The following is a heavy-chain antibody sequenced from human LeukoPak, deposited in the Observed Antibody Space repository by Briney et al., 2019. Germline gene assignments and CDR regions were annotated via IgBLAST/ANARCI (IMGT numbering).Heavy chain of an antibody. CDR1: EFTFSSYS. V-gene: IGHV3-21*01. CDR3: ARRGYYDYSGFDY. CDR2: ISGSSSDI. Sequence: GGSLRLSCAGSEFTFSSYSMNWVRQAPGKGLEWVSSISGSSSDIYYADSVKGRFTISRDNSKNSPYLQMKSLRAEDTALYYCARRGYYDYSGFDYWGQGTLVTVSS. J-gene: IGHJ4*02. D-gene: IGHD3-22*01.